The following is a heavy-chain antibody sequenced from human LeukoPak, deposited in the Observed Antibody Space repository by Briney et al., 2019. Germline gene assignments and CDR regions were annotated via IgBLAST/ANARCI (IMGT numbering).Heavy chain of an antibody. D-gene: IGHD3-16*01. J-gene: IGHJ3*02. V-gene: IGHV3-20*04. CDR2: INWNGGST. Sequence: GGSLRLSCAASGFTFDDYGMSWVRQAPGKGLEWVSGINWNGGSTGYADSVKGRFTISRDNAKNSLYLQMNSPRADDTAVYYCARDPGGGSFDIWGQGTMVTVSS. CDR1: GFTFDDYG. CDR3: ARDPGGGSFDI.